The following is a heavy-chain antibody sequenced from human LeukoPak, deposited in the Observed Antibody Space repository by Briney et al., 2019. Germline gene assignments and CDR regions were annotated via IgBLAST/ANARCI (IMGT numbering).Heavy chain of an antibody. CDR1: GFTFSSCS. Sequence: GGSLRLSCAASGFTFSSCSMNWVRQAPGKGLEWVSSISSSSSYIYYADSVKGRFTISRDNAKNSLYLQMNSLRAEDTAVYYCARGVCGGGDCYLDYWGQGTLVTVSS. CDR2: ISSSSSYI. D-gene: IGHD2-21*02. CDR3: ARGVCGGGDCYLDY. J-gene: IGHJ4*02. V-gene: IGHV3-21*01.